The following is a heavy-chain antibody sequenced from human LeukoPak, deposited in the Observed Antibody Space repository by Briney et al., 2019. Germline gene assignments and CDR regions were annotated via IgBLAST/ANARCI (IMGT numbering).Heavy chain of an antibody. Sequence: PGGSLRLSCAASGFTFRSFWMHWVRQTPGKGLVWVSRINGDGSNTTYADSVKGRFTISRDNSKNTLYLQMNSLRAEDTAVYYCAAVAVTDYWGQGTLVTVSS. CDR3: AAVAVTDY. V-gene: IGHV3-74*01. J-gene: IGHJ4*02. D-gene: IGHD6-19*01. CDR2: INGDGSNT. CDR1: GFTFRSFW.